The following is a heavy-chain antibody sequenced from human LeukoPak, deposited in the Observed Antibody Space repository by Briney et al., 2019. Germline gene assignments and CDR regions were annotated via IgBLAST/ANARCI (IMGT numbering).Heavy chain of an antibody. V-gene: IGHV5-51*01. CDR2: IYPGDSHT. CDR1: GYSFSNSW. CDR3: ARQRTSGNWFDS. D-gene: IGHD1-14*01. J-gene: IGHJ5*01. Sequence: GESLKISCKASGYSFSNSWIGWVRQMPGKGLEWMGIIYPGDSHTIYSLSFQGQITISADKSITTAYLQWSSLGASDTAMYYCARQRTSGNWFDSWGQGTPVTVSS.